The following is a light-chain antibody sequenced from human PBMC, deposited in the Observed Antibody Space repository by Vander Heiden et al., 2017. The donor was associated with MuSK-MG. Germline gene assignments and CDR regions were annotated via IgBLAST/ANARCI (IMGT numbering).Light chain of an antibody. J-gene: IGKJ1*01. Sequence: EIVLTQSPGTLSLSPGERATLSCRASQSVRSNYLAWYQQKPGQAPRLLIFGASRRSTGIPDRFNGSGSGTDFTLTISRLEPEDFAVYYCQQEGSSPVTFGQGTRVEIK. CDR1: QSVRSNY. CDR2: GAS. CDR3: QQEGSSPVT. V-gene: IGKV3-20*01.